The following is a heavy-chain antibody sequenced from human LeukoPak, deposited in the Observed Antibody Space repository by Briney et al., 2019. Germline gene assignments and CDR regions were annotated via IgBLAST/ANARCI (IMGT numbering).Heavy chain of an antibody. V-gene: IGHV3-48*02. CDR1: GFTFSAYS. D-gene: IGHD6-19*01. Sequence: GGSLRLSCAASGFTFSAYSMSWVRQAPGKGLEWVSFISPTSDIVFCADSVKGRFTISRDNAKNSLYLQMNSLIDEDTAVYYCARVRGGWYDDYWGQGTLVTVSS. J-gene: IGHJ4*02. CDR2: ISPTSDIV. CDR3: ARVRGGWYDDY.